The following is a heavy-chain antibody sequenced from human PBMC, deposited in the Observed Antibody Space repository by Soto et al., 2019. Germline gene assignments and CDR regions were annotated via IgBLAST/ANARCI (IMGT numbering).Heavy chain of an antibody. V-gene: IGHV1-69*06. CDR2: IIPIFGTA. J-gene: IGHJ4*02. D-gene: IGHD3-3*01. Sequence: SVKVSCKASGGTFSSYAISWVRQAPGQGLEWMGGIIPIFGTANYAQKFQGRVTITADKSTSTAYMELSSLRSEDTAVYYCARERTYYDFWSGPRAFDYWRQGTLVTISS. CDR3: ARERTYYDFWSGPRAFDY. CDR1: GGTFSSYA.